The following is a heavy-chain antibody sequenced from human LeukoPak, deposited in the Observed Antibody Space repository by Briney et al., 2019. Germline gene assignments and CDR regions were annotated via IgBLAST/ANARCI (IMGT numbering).Heavy chain of an antibody. CDR2: IYPGDAAT. CDR1: GYSFTSYW. J-gene: IGHJ5*02. D-gene: IGHD3-10*01. Sequence: GESLKFSWKASGYSFTSYWIGWVRQLPGKGLGWMWIIYPGDAATSYRPSFQGQVTITADKSISAAYLQWSSLKASDTAMYYCARGYGSGSYSHPINWFDPWGQGPLVTVSS. CDR3: ARGYGSGSYSHPINWFDP. V-gene: IGHV5-51*03.